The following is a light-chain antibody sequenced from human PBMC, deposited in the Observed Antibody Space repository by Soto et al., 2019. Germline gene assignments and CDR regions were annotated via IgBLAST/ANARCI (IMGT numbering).Light chain of an antibody. Sequence: SYELTQPSSVSVAAGQTARIPCGGDNIGTKSVHWYRQRPGQAPVLVVYDDTSRPSGTPDRVSGSNSGNTATLTINRVEAGDEADYYCQVWDSDSEHYVFGGGTKVTVL. V-gene: IGLV3-21*02. J-gene: IGLJ1*01. CDR2: DDT. CDR1: NIGTKS. CDR3: QVWDSDSEHYV.